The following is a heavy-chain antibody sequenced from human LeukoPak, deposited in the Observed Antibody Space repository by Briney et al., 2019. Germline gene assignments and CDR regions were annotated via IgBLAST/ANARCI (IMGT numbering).Heavy chain of an antibody. V-gene: IGHV1-46*01. Sequence: ASVKVSCKASGYTITGYYIHWVRQAPGQGLEWMGIINPSGGSTSYAQKFQGRVTMTRDTSTSTVYMELSSLRSEDTAVYYCASPGESVVVVAASLDYWGQGTLVTVSS. CDR3: ASPGESVVVVAASLDY. J-gene: IGHJ4*02. D-gene: IGHD2-15*01. CDR2: INPSGGST. CDR1: GYTITGYY.